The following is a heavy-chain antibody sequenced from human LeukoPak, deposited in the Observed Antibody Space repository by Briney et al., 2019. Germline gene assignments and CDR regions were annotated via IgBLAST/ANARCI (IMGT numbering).Heavy chain of an antibody. CDR3: ARDCTNGVCPFGY. CDR1: GFTFSSYS. Sequence: TGGSLRLSCAASGFTFSSYSMNWVRQAPGKGLEWVSSISSSSSYIYYADSVKGRFTISRDNAKNSLYLQMNSLRAEDTAVYYRARDCTNGVCPFGYWGQGTLVTVSS. CDR2: ISSSSSYI. V-gene: IGHV3-21*01. D-gene: IGHD2-8*01. J-gene: IGHJ4*02.